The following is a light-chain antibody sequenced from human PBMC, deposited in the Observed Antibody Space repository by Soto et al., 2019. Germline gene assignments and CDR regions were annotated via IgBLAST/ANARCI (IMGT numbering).Light chain of an antibody. Sequence: AIQMTQSPSSLSASVGDRVTITCRASQGIRNDLGWYQQKPGKAPRLLIYAASALQSGVPPRFSGSGSGTDFTLTIGGLQPEDFATYYCLHDYDYPLTFGGGTKVDIK. CDR3: LHDYDYPLT. J-gene: IGKJ4*01. CDR1: QGIRND. V-gene: IGKV1-6*01. CDR2: AAS.